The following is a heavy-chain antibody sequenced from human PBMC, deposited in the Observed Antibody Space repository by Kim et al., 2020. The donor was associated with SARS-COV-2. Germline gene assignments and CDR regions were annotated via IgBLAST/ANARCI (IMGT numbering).Heavy chain of an antibody. CDR2: IRGSGDST. V-gene: IGHV3-23*01. CDR3: AKVSSGSSGWFEYFQH. D-gene: IGHD6-19*01. Sequence: GGSLRLSCAASGFTFNSYAMSWVRQAPGKGLERVSGIRGSGDSTTYADSVKGRFTISRDNSKNTLYLQMDRLRADDTALYYCAKVSSGSSGWFEYFQHWGQGTLVTVSS. CDR1: GFTFNSYA. J-gene: IGHJ1*01.